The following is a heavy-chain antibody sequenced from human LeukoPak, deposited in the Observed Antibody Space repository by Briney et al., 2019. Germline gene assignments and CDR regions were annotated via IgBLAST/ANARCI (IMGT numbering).Heavy chain of an antibody. J-gene: IGHJ5*02. Sequence: SETLSLTCTVSGGSISSSSYYWGWIRQPPGKGLEWIGSIYYSGSTYYNPSLKSRATISVDTSKNQFSLKLSSVTAADTAVYYCARQNIAAAGTNWFDPWGQGTLVTVSS. CDR1: GGSISSSSYY. D-gene: IGHD6-13*01. CDR2: IYYSGST. CDR3: ARQNIAAAGTNWFDP. V-gene: IGHV4-39*01.